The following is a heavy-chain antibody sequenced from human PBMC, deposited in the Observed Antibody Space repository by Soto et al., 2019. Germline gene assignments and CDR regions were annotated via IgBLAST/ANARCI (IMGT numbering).Heavy chain of an antibody. V-gene: IGHV4-59*08. CDR1: GGSISSYY. J-gene: IGHJ3*02. Sequence: PSETLSLTCTVSGGSISSYYWSWIRQPPGKGLEWIGYIYYSGSTNYNPSLKGRVTISVDTSKNQFSLKLSSVTAADTAVYYCARLYGLDAFDIWGQGTMVTVSS. CDR3: ARLYGLDAFDI. CDR2: IYYSGST. D-gene: IGHD3-16*02.